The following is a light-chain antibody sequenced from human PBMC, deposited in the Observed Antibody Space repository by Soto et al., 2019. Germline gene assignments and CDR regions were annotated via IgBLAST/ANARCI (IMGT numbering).Light chain of an antibody. CDR1: QGISSY. CDR3: QHLYPYPYT. J-gene: IGKJ2*01. V-gene: IGKV1-9*01. CDR2: ASS. Sequence: DIQLTQSPSFLSASVGDRVTITCRASQGISSYLAWYQQKAGEAPRLLLYASSTLLTGVPSRFSGSGSATEFTLTISSLQPEDFATYYCQHLYPYPYTFGQGTKLEIK.